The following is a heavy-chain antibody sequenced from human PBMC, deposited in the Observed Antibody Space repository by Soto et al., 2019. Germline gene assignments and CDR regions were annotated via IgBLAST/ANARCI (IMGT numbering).Heavy chain of an antibody. D-gene: IGHD3-10*01. Sequence: QITLKESGPTLVKPTQTLTLTCTFSGFSLSTSGMGVGWIRQPPGKALEWLALIFWDDDKRYSPSLKSRLTIRKHXSKNQVVLTMTNMDPVDTATYYCAHRAYGSGHYDYWGQGTLVTVSS. CDR1: GFSLSTSGMG. CDR3: AHRAYGSGHYDY. V-gene: IGHV2-5*02. CDR2: IFWDDDK. J-gene: IGHJ4*02.